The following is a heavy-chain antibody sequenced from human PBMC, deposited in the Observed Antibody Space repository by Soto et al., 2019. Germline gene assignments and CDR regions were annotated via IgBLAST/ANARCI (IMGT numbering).Heavy chain of an antibody. J-gene: IGHJ4*02. CDR1: GGSVNSHNSY. D-gene: IGHD6-13*01. V-gene: IGHV4-61*01. Sequence: PSETLSLTCTVSGGSVNSHNSYWSWIRQYPGKGLEWIGYIYYSGSTNYNPSLKSRVTISVDTSKNQFSLKLSSVTAADTAVYYCARRYSSSFDYWGQGTLVTVSS. CDR2: IYYSGST. CDR3: ARRYSSSFDY.